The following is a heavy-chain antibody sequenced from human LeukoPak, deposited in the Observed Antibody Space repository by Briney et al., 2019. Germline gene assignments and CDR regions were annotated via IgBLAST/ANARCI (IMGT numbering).Heavy chain of an antibody. CDR2: IIPIFGTA. D-gene: IGHD1-14*01. Sequence: ASAKVSCKASGGTFSSYAISWVRQAPGQGLEWMGGIIPIFGTANYAQKFQGRVTITADESTSTAYMELSSLRSEDTAVYYCARAPPATQTEYFDYWGQGTLVTVSS. J-gene: IGHJ4*02. CDR3: ARAPPATQTEYFDY. CDR1: GGTFSSYA. V-gene: IGHV1-69*13.